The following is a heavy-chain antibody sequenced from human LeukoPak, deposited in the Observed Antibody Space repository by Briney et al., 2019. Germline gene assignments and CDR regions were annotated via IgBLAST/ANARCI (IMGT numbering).Heavy chain of an antibody. CDR1: GGTFISYA. CDR2: IIPIFGTA. Sequence: ASVKVSCKASGGTFISYAISWVRQAPGQGLEWMGGIIPIFGTANYAQKFQGRVTITADESTSTAYMELSSLRSEDTAVYYCASNLGLEEEDYWGQGTLVTVSS. J-gene: IGHJ4*02. D-gene: IGHD7-27*01. CDR3: ASNLGLEEEDY. V-gene: IGHV1-69*13.